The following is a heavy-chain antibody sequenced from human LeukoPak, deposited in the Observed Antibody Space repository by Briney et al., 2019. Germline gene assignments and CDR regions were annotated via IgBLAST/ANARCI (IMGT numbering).Heavy chain of an antibody. CDR1: GGTFSSYA. J-gene: IGHJ6*02. Sequence: SVKVSCKAPGGTFSSYAISWVRQAPGQGLEWMGGIIPIFGTANYAQKFQGRVTITADESMSTAYMELSSLRSEDTAVYYCARGIDSSGYLDYYYYGMDVWGQGTTVTVSS. CDR3: ARGIDSSGYLDYYYYGMDV. D-gene: IGHD3-22*01. V-gene: IGHV1-69*13. CDR2: IIPIFGTA.